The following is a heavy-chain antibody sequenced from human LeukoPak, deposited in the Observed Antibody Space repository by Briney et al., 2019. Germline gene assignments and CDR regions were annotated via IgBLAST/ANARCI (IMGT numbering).Heavy chain of an antibody. J-gene: IGHJ4*02. Sequence: GGSLRLSCAASGFTVSSNYMSWVRQAPGKGLEWVSVIYSGGSTYYADSVKGRFTISRDNSKNTLYLQMNSLRAEDTAVYYCAGVDTYDTQFDYWGQGTLVTVSS. V-gene: IGHV3-53*01. D-gene: IGHD3-16*01. CDR3: AGVDTYDTQFDY. CDR1: GFTVSSNY. CDR2: IYSGGST.